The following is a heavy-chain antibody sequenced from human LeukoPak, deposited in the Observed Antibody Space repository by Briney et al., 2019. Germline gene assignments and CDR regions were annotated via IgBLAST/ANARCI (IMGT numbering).Heavy chain of an antibody. D-gene: IGHD1-26*01. CDR1: GYTFTSYG. CDR2: IIPIFGTA. V-gene: IGHV1-69*13. J-gene: IGHJ3*02. CDR3: AKGGYYDLDAFDI. Sequence: SVKVSCKASGYTFTSYGISWVRQAPGQGLEWMGGIIPIFGTANYAQKFQGRVTITADESTSTAYMELSSLRSEDTAVYYCAKGGYYDLDAFDIWGQGTMVTVSS.